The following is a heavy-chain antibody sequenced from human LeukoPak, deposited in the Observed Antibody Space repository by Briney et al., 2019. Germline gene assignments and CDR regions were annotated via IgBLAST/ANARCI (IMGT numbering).Heavy chain of an antibody. CDR2: ISPNSGGT. Sequence: GASVKVSCKASGYTFTGYYIHWVRQAPGQGLEWMGWISPNSGGTNYAQKFQGRVTMTRDTSISTAYMELSRLRSDDTAVYYCARAYDFWSGTEYFQHWGQGTLVTVSS. V-gene: IGHV1-2*02. J-gene: IGHJ1*01. CDR3: ARAYDFWSGTEYFQH. CDR1: GYTFTGYY. D-gene: IGHD3-3*01.